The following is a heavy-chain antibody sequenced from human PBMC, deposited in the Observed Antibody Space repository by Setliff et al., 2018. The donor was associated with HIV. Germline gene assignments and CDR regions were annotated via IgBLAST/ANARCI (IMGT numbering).Heavy chain of an antibody. CDR1: GYTFTNYD. V-gene: IGHV1-18*01. J-gene: IGHJ6*03. CDR3: SRESRKYYDSWSSYYRGVDYYYMDV. CDR2: ISTYNGNA. Sequence: ASVKVSCKASGYTFTNYDINWVRQAPGQGLEGMGWISTYNGNANYAQKFQGRVTMTTHTSTTTAHMELRSLRSDDTAVYYCSRESRKYYDSWSSYYRGVDYYYMDVWGKGTTVTVSS. D-gene: IGHD3-3*01.